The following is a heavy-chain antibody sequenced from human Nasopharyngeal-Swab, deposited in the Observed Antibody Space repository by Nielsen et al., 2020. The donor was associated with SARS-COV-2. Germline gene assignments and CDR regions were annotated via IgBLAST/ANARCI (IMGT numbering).Heavy chain of an antibody. CDR2: ISFDGSKK. D-gene: IGHD5-12*01. V-gene: IGHV3-30*03. CDR1: GFTFNSNG. Sequence: GESLKISCAASGFTFNSNGMHWVRQAPGKGLEWVAVISFDGSKKYYADFVKGRFTISRDSSKNTLYLQMNSLRAEDTAVYYCARDTSVDIVLLYYGMDVWGQGTTVTVSS. CDR3: ARDTSVDIVLLYYGMDV. J-gene: IGHJ6*02.